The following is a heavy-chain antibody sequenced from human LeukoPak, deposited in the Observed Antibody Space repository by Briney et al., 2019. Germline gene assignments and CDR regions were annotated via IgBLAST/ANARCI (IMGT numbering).Heavy chain of an antibody. D-gene: IGHD2-2*01. CDR2: ISGSGGST. CDR1: GFAFSSYA. V-gene: IGHV3-23*01. Sequence: GGSLRLSCAASGFAFSSYAMSWVRQAPGKGLEWVSAISGSGGSTYYADSVKGRFTISRDNSENTLYLQMSSLRAEDTAVYYCARLGRRYEGYYFDYWGQGTLVTVSS. J-gene: IGHJ4*02. CDR3: ARLGRRYEGYYFDY.